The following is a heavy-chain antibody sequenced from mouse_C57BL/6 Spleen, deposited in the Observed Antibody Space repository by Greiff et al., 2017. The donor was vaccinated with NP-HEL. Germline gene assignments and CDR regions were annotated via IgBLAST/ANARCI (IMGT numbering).Heavy chain of an antibody. CDR2: IYPGSGST. CDR1: GYTFTSYW. V-gene: IGHV1-55*01. J-gene: IGHJ2*01. D-gene: IGHD1-1*01. Sequence: QVQLQQPGAELVKPGASVKMSCKASGYTFTSYWITWVKQRPGQGLEWIGDIYPGSGSTNYNEKFKSKATLTVDTSSSTAYMQLSSLTSEDSAVYYCARGVYDYGSSYPPRGYFDYWGQGTTLTVSS. CDR3: ARGVYDYGSSYPPRGYFDY.